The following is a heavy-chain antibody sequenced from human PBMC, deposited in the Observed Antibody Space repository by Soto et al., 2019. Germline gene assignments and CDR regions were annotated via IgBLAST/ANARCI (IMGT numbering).Heavy chain of an antibody. Sequence: QVQLVESGGGVVQPGRSLRLSCAASGFTFSSYGMHWVRQAPGKGLEWVAVIRYDGSNKYYADSVKGRFTISRDNSKNTLYLQMNSLRAEDTAVYYCARVVAPKAVAGLLPDYWGQGTLVTVSS. CDR2: IRYDGSNK. CDR3: ARVVAPKAVAGLLPDY. V-gene: IGHV3-33*01. D-gene: IGHD6-19*01. CDR1: GFTFSSYG. J-gene: IGHJ4*02.